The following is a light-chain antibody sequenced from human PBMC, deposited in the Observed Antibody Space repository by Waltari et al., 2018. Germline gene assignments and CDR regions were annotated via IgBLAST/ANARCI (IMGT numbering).Light chain of an antibody. Sequence: DIQMTQSPSSLSASVGDRVTITCRASQSLRKYLNWYQHRPGRAPNLLNYAASILDSGVPSRLSGSGSGTDFPLTISSLQLEDFATYYCQQSSATPWTFGQGTKIEIK. V-gene: IGKV1-39*01. CDR1: QSLRKY. CDR3: QQSSATPWT. CDR2: AAS. J-gene: IGKJ1*01.